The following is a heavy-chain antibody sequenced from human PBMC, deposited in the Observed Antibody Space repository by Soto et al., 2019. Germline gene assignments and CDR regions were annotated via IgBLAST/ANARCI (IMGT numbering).Heavy chain of an antibody. Sequence: QVQLQQWGAGLLKPSETLSLTCAVYGGSFSGYSWTWIRQPPGRGLEWIGEINHSITTNYNPSLKSRVTISVDTSKNQFSLKWSSVTAADTAVYYCARRTPGASETYYNSWFDPWGQGTLVTVSS. CDR1: GGSFSGYS. V-gene: IGHV4-34*01. D-gene: IGHD3-10*01. J-gene: IGHJ5*02. CDR3: ARRTPGASETYYNSWFDP. CDR2: INHSITT.